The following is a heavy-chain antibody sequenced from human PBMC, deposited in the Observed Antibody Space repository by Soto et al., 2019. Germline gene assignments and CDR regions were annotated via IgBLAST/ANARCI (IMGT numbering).Heavy chain of an antibody. J-gene: IGHJ3*02. CDR3: AKDLIAVLTTNAFDI. V-gene: IGHV3-48*03. CDR2: ISSVGSSV. D-gene: IGHD6-19*01. Sequence: PERSLRLSYAASAFTLSNYEMNWVRQAPGKVLEWVSYISSVGSSVYYADSVKGRFTISRDNAKNTLYLQMNSLRAEDTAVYYCAKDLIAVLTTNAFDICDPGTMGTVSS. CDR1: AFTLSNYE.